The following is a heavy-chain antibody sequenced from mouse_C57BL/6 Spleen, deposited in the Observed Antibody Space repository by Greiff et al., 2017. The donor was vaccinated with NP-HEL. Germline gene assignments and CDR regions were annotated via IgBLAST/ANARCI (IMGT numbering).Heavy chain of an antibody. J-gene: IGHJ4*01. V-gene: IGHV1-55*01. CDR3: AREGWLPGAMDY. Sequence: QVHVKQPGAELVKPGASVKMSCKASGYTFTSYWITWVKQRPGQGLEWIGDIYPGSGSTNYNEKFKSKATLTVDTSSSTAYMQLSSLTSEDSAVYYCAREGWLPGAMDYWGQGTSVTVSS. D-gene: IGHD2-3*01. CDR1: GYTFTSYW. CDR2: IYPGSGST.